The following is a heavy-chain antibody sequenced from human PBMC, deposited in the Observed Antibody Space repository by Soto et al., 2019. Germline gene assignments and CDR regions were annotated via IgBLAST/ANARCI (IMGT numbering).Heavy chain of an antibody. CDR3: AKNVTTTAFDY. D-gene: IGHD4-17*01. V-gene: IGHV3-23*01. CDR1: GFTFSSYA. J-gene: IGHJ4*02. CDR2: ISDTGVGT. Sequence: EVQLLESGGGLVQPGGSLRLSCADSGFTFSSYAVSWVRQAPGKGLEWVSSISDTGVGTYYGDSVKGRFTISRDNSKNTLYLQMNSLRAEDTAVYYCAKNVTTTAFDYWGQVTLVTVSS.